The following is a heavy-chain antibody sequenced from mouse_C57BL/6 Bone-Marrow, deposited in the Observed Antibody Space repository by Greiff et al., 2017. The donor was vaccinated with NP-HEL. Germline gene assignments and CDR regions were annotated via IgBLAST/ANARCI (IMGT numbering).Heavy chain of an antibody. CDR1: GFTFSSYA. V-gene: IGHV5-4*01. CDR2: ISDGGSYT. J-gene: IGHJ2*01. Sequence: EVNVVESGGGLVKPGGSLKLSCAASGFTFSSYAMSWVRQTPEKRLEWVATISDGGSYTYYPDNVKGRFTISRDNAKNNLYLQMSHLKSEDTAMYYCARDVGWLPYFDYWGQGTTLTVSS. D-gene: IGHD2-3*01. CDR3: ARDVGWLPYFDY.